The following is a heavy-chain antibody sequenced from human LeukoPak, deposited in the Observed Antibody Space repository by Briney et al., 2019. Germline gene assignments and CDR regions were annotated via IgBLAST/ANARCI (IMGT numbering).Heavy chain of an antibody. CDR3: ARAPYIVVVPAAKSWFDP. V-gene: IGHV1-69*13. Sequence: ASVKVSCKASGGTFSSYAISWVRQAPGQGLEWMGGIIPIFGTANYAQKFQGRVTITADESTSTAYMELSSPRSEDTAVYYCARAPYIVVVPAAKSWFDPWGHGTLVTVSS. CDR1: GGTFSSYA. D-gene: IGHD2-2*01. J-gene: IGHJ5*02. CDR2: IIPIFGTA.